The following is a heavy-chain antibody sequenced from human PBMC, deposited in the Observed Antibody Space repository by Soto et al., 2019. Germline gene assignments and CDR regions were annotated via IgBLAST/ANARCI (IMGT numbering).Heavy chain of an antibody. CDR3: ARMYCSGGSCYSTLSPFDY. V-gene: IGHV1-18*01. CDR1: GYTFTSYG. D-gene: IGHD2-15*01. CDR2: ISAYNGNT. Sequence: ASVKVSCKASGYTFTSYGISWVRQAPGQGLEWMGWISAYNGNTNYAQKLQGRVTMTTDTSTSTAYMELRSLRSDDTAVYYCARMYCSGGSCYSTLSPFDYWGQGTLVTVSS. J-gene: IGHJ4*02.